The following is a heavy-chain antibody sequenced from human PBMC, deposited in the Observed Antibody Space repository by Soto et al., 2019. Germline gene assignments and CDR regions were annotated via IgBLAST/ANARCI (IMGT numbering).Heavy chain of an antibody. J-gene: IGHJ6*02. CDR1: CGSFSGYY. V-gene: IGHV4-34*01. CDR2: INHSGST. CDR3: ARGPRDVLLWFGESPPTPYYYYYGMDV. Sequence: SETLSLTCAVYCGSFSGYYWSWIRQPPGEGLEWIGEINHSGSTNYNPSLKSRVTISVDTSKNQFSLKLSSVTAADTAVYYCARGPRDVLLWFGESPPTPYYYYYGMDVWGQGTTVTVSS. D-gene: IGHD3-10*01.